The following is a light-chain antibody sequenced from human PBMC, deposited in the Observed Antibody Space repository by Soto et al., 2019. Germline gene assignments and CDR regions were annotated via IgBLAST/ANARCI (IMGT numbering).Light chain of an antibody. V-gene: IGLV2-11*01. CDR2: EVT. CDR3: SSYTGGNPSYV. CDR1: SSDVGGYNY. Sequence: QSVLTQPRSVSGSPGQSVTISCTGTSSDVGGYNYVSWYQQHPGKAPKLMIYEVTIRPSGVSDRFSGSKSGNTASLTVSGLQAEDEADYYCSSYTGGNPSYVFGTGTKLTVL. J-gene: IGLJ1*01.